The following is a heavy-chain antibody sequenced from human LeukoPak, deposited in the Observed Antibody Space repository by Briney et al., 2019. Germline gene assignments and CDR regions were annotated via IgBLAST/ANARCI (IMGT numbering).Heavy chain of an antibody. CDR1: GYTFTGYY. J-gene: IGHJ4*02. D-gene: IGHD3-22*01. CDR3: ARVSSRYYDSSGYLQRFDY. CDR2: INPDSGGT. V-gene: IGHV1-2*02. Sequence: ASVKVSCKTSGYTFTGYYMHRVRQAPGQGLEWMGWINPDSGGTNYAQKFQGRVTMTRDTSISTAYMELIRLRSDDTAVYYCARVSSRYYDSSGYLQRFDYWGQGTLVTVSS.